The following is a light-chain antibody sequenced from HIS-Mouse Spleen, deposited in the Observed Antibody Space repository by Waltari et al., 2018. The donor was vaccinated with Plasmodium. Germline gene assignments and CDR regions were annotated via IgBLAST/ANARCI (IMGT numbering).Light chain of an antibody. CDR2: EGR. CDR1: SSGVGRYNL. J-gene: IGLJ2*01. Sequence: QSALTQPASVSGSPGQAITIPRTGPSSGVGRYNLVSWYHQHPGKAPKLMIYEGRKRPSGVSNRFSGSKSGNTASLTISGLQAEDEADYYCCSYAGSSTLVFGGGTKLTVL. CDR3: CSYAGSSTLV. V-gene: IGLV2-23*01.